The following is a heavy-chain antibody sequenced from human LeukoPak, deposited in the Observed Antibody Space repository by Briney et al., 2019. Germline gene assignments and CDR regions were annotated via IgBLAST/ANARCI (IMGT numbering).Heavy chain of an antibody. D-gene: IGHD2-2*01. CDR2: IRSKVYGGTT. J-gene: IGHJ4*02. CDR1: GFTFSTYA. CDR3: TPEGIVVVPAAISDY. Sequence: GGSLRLSCAASGFTFSTYAMNWVRQAPGKGLEWVGFIRSKVYGGTTEYTASVKGRFTISRDDSKSIAYLQMNSLKTEDTAVYYCTPEGIVVVPAAISDYWGQGTLVTVSS. V-gene: IGHV3-49*04.